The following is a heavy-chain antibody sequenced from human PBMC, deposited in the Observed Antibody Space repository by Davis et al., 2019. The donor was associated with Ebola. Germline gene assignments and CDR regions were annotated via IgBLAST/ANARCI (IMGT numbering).Heavy chain of an antibody. Sequence: ASVKVSCKASGYTFTSYYMHWVRQAPGQGLEWMGWVNPYSGHTGYVEKFKGRVTMTGDPSISTAYMELGSLTIDDTAVYYCARGYSPKCRGGDCVNDFWGQGTLVTVST. CDR2: VNPYSGHT. V-gene: IGHV1-8*02. CDR3: ARGYSPKCRGGDCVNDF. D-gene: IGHD2-21*02. CDR1: GYTFTSYY. J-gene: IGHJ4*02.